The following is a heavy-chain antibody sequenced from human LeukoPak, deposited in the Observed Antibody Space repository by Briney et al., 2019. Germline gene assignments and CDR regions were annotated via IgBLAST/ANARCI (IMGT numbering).Heavy chain of an antibody. Sequence: QSGGSLRLSCAASGFTFSTYAMTWVRQAPGKGLEWVSGMSGSTTSAYYADSVKGRFTISRDNSKNTLYLQMNSLRAEDTAVYYCAKGTHNWNPRAFDIWGQGTMVTVSS. V-gene: IGHV3-23*01. D-gene: IGHD1-20*01. CDR1: GFTFSTYA. CDR3: AKGTHNWNPRAFDI. CDR2: MSGSTTSA. J-gene: IGHJ3*02.